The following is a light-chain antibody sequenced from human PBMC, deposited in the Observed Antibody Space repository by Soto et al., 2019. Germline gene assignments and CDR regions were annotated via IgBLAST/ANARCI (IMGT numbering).Light chain of an antibody. V-gene: IGLV2-8*01. J-gene: IGLJ2*01. Sequence: QSALTQPPSASGSPGQSVTISCTGTSSDVGAYKFVSWYQQNPGKAPKLIIYDVTKRPTGVPDRFSGSKSGNTASLTVSGLQADDEAEYFCSSYTAGRTFVFGGGTKVTV. CDR2: DVT. CDR3: SSYTAGRTFV. CDR1: SSDVGAYKF.